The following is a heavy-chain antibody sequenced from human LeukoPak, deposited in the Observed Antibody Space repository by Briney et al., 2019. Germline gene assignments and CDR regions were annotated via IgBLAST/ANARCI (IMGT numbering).Heavy chain of an antibody. V-gene: IGHV4-59*01. CDR2: IYYSGST. CDR3: ARDGVSWILDY. D-gene: IGHD3-16*01. J-gene: IGHJ4*02. CDR1: GGSNSSYY. Sequence: PSETLSLTCTVSGGSNSSYYWSWIRQPPGKGLEWIGYIYYSGSTNYNPSLRSRVTISVDTSKNQFSLKLSSVTAANTAVYYCARDGVSWILDYWGQGTLVSVSS.